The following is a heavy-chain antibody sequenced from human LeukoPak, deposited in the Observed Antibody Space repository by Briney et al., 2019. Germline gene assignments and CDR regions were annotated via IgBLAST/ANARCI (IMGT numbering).Heavy chain of an antibody. J-gene: IGHJ5*02. CDR2: IYSSGST. CDR1: GGSISNYY. D-gene: IGHD3-3*01. V-gene: IGHV4-4*07. CDR3: ARDGDFWSGLNWFDP. Sequence: PSETLSLTCTVSGGSISNYYWSWIRQPAGKGLEWIGDIYSSGSTNYNPSLRSRVTMSVDTSKNQFSLKLSSVTAADTAVYYCARDGDFWSGLNWFDPWGQGTLVTVSS.